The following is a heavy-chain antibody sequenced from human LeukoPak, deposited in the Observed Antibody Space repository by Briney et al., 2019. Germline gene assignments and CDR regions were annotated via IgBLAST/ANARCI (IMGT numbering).Heavy chain of an antibody. D-gene: IGHD6-13*01. CDR3: ARDSAAAGIFDY. V-gene: IGHV3-53*01. CDR1: GFTVSSNY. Sequence: GGSLRLSCAVSGFTVSSNYMSWVRQAPGKGLEWVSVIYSGGSTYYADSVKGRFTISRDNSKNTLYLQMNSLRAEDTAVYYCARDSAAAGIFDYWGQGTLVTVSS. J-gene: IGHJ4*02. CDR2: IYSGGST.